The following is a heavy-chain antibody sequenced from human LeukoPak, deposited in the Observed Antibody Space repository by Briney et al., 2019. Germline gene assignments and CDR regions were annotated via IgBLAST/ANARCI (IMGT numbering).Heavy chain of an antibody. CDR1: GGSISSSSYY. D-gene: IGHD2-21*02. CDR3: ARSWMTTDPHGGLLFDVSPEFDY. CDR2: IYYSGST. Sequence: SETLSLTCTVSGGSISSSSYYWGWIRQPPGKGLEWIGSIYYSGSTYYNPSLKSRVTISVDTSKNQFSLKLSSVTAADTAVYYCARSWMTTDPHGGLLFDVSPEFDYWGQGTLVTVSS. J-gene: IGHJ4*02. V-gene: IGHV4-39*01.